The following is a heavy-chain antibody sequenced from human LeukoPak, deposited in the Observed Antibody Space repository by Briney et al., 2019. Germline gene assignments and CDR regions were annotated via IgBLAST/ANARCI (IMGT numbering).Heavy chain of an antibody. D-gene: IGHD2-2*01. CDR3: ARVGSPYCSSTSCSRTSRYNWFDP. V-gene: IGHV4-4*07. Sequence: SETLSLTCTVSGGSISSYYWSWIRQPAGKGLEWIGRIYTSGSTNYNPSLKSRVTMSVDTSKNQFSLKLSSVTAADTAVYYCARVGSPYCSSTSCSRTSRYNWFDPWGQGTLVTVSS. J-gene: IGHJ5*02. CDR2: IYTSGST. CDR1: GGSISSYY.